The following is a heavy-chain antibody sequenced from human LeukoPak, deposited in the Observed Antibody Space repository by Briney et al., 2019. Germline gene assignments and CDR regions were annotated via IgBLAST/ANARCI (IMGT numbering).Heavy chain of an antibody. CDR1: GFTFSSYW. Sequence: PGGSLRLSCAASGFTFSSYWMYWVRQAPGKWLVWVSRINSDGKTTNYADSVKGRFTISRDNAKNTLYLQMNSLRAEDTAVYYCARDITLTRGGRSDYWGQGTLVTVSA. V-gene: IGHV3-74*01. J-gene: IGHJ4*02. CDR3: ARDITLTRGGRSDY. D-gene: IGHD3-10*01. CDR2: INSDGKTT.